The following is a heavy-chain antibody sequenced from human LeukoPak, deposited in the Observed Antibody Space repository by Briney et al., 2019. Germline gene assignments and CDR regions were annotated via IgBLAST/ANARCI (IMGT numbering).Heavy chain of an antibody. Sequence: GESLKISCKGSGYRFTDYWIGWVRQIHGKGLEWMGIIYPGDSDTRYSPSFQGQVTISADKSINTAHLQWSSLKASDTAMYYCARGAAGAIPDYYYFGMDVWGQGTTVTVSS. CDR1: GYRFTDYW. D-gene: IGHD6-13*01. J-gene: IGHJ6*02. V-gene: IGHV5-51*01. CDR3: ARGAAGAIPDYYYFGMDV. CDR2: IYPGDSDT.